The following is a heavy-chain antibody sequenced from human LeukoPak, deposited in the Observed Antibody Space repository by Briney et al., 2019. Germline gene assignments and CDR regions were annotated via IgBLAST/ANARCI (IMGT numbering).Heavy chain of an antibody. J-gene: IGHJ6*02. CDR3: ARVDIVVVPAAMCMDV. D-gene: IGHD2-2*01. CDR1: GYTFTSYD. V-gene: IGHV1-8*01. Sequence: ASVKVSCKASGYTFTSYDINWVRQATGQGLEWMGWMNPNSGNTGYAQKFQGRVTMTRNTSIRTAYMELSSLRSEDTAVYYCARVDIVVVPAAMCMDVWGQGTTVTVSS. CDR2: MNPNSGNT.